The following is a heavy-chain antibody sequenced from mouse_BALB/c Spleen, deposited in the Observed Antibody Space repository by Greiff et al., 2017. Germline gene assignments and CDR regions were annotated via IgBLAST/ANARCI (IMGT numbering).Heavy chain of an antibody. CDR3: ARHEVGLPFAY. J-gene: IGHJ3*01. CDR1: GFAFSSYD. V-gene: IGHV5-12-1*01. D-gene: IGHD1-3*01. Sequence: DVMLVESGGGLVKPGGSLKLSCAASGFAFSSYDMSWVRQTPEKRLEWVAYISSGGGSTYYPDTVKGRFTISRDNAKNTLYLQMSSLKSEDTAMYYCARHEVGLPFAYWGQGTLVTVSA. CDR2: ISSGGGST.